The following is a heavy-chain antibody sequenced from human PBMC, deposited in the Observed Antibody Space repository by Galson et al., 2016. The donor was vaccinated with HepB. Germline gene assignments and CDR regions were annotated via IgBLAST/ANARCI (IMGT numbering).Heavy chain of an antibody. CDR3: ARSFWSGYQSEDYYYGMDV. J-gene: IGHJ6*02. V-gene: IGHV5-51*01. Sequence: CKGSGYSFTSYWIGWVRQMPGKGLEWMGIIYPGDSDTTYSPSFEGQVTISADKSISTAYLQWSSLEASDTAMYYCARSFWSGYQSEDYYYGMDVWGQGTTVTVSS. CDR2: IYPGDSDT. CDR1: GYSFTSYW. D-gene: IGHD3-3*01.